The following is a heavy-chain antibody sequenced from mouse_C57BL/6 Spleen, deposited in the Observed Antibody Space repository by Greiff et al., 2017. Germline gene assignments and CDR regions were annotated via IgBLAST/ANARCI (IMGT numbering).Heavy chain of an antibody. CDR2: IDPSDSYT. CDR3: ARGRGNYYAMDY. Sequence: QVQLKQPGAELVMPGASVKLSCKASGYTFTSYWMHWVKQRPGQGLEWIGEIDPSDSYTNYNQKFKGKSTLTVDKSSSTAYMQLSSLTSEDSAVYYCARGRGNYYAMDYWGQGTSVTVSS. J-gene: IGHJ4*01. V-gene: IGHV1-69*01. D-gene: IGHD2-1*01. CDR1: GYTFTSYW.